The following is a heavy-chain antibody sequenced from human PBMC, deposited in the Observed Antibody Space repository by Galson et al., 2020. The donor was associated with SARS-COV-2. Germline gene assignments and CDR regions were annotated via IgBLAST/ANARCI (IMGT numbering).Heavy chain of an antibody. CDR3: ARHFSGLLLNWFDP. CDR1: GYSFTSYW. CDR2: IDPSDSYT. J-gene: IGHJ5*02. Sequence: HGESLKISCKGSGYSFTSYWISWVRQMPGKGLEWMGRIDPSDSYTNYSPSFQGHVTISADKSISTAYLQWSSLKASDTAVYYCARHFSGLLLNWFDPWGQGTLVTVTS. D-gene: IGHD3-10*01. V-gene: IGHV5-10-1*01.